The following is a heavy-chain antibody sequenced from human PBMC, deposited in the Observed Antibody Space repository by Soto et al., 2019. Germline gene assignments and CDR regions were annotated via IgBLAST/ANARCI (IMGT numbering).Heavy chain of an antibody. Sequence: ASVRVSCKVSGYTLTELSMHWVRQAPGKGLEWMGGFDPEDGETIYAQKFQGRVTMTEDTSTDTAYMELSSLRSEDTAVYYCATDLAMGPAFDIWGQGTMVTVSS. V-gene: IGHV1-24*01. CDR3: ATDLAMGPAFDI. J-gene: IGHJ3*02. CDR2: FDPEDGET. CDR1: GYTLTELS. D-gene: IGHD2-2*01.